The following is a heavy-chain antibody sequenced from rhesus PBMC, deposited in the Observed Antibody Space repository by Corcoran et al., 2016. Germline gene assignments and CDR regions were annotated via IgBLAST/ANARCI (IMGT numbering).Heavy chain of an antibody. Sequence: QVQLQESGPGLVKPSETLSLTCAVSGASFSSYWWTWIRQPPGGGREWRGGGIGEVYGKDGETNYNPSLKSRVTISKDASKNEASLRLSSVTAADTAVYYCVRYAGWSSWSPDFDLWGQGLRVTVS. CDR3: VRYAGWSSWSPDFDL. J-gene: IGHJ3*01. CDR1: GASFSSYW. D-gene: IGHD6-13*01. V-gene: IGHV4-80*01. CDR2: VYGKDGET.